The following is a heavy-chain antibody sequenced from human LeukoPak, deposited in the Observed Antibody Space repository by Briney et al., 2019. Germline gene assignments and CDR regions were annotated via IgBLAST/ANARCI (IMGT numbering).Heavy chain of an antibody. CDR2: IYYSGSI. V-gene: IGHV4-59*01. D-gene: IGHD3-22*01. J-gene: IGHJ4*02. CDR1: GASISSYY. CDR3: ARENPSGYYNRPIDY. Sequence: SETLSLICTVSGASISSYYWSWIRQPPGKGLEWIGDIYYSGSIKYNPSLKSRVTMSVDTSKNQFSLKLSSVTAADTAIYYCARENPSGYYNRPIDYWGQGTLVTISS.